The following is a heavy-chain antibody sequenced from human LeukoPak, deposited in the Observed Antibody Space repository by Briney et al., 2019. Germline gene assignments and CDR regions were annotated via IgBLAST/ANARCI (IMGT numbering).Heavy chain of an antibody. CDR2: INPNSGGT. CDR1: GYTFTGYY. V-gene: IGHV1-2*02. CDR3: ARGMPRTYYYDSSGYYYFDY. Sequence: GASVKVSCRASGYTFTGYYMHWVRQAPGQGLEWMGWINPNSGGTNYAQKFQGRVTMTRDTSISTAYMELSRLRSDDTAVYYCARGMPRTYYYDSSGYYYFDYWGQGTLVTVSS. J-gene: IGHJ4*02. D-gene: IGHD3-22*01.